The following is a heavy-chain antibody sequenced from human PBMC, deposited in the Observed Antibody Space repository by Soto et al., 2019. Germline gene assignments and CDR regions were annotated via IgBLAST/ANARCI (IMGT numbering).Heavy chain of an antibody. Sequence: SETLSLTCAVSGGSISSSNWWSWVRQPPGKGLEWIGEIYHSGSTNYNPSLKSRVTISVDKSKNQFSLKLSSVTAADTAVYYCARDPKYGSGSSTVDWGQGTLVTVSS. CDR3: ARDPKYGSGSSTVD. CDR2: IYHSGST. D-gene: IGHD3-10*01. CDR1: GGSISSSNW. V-gene: IGHV4-4*02. J-gene: IGHJ4*02.